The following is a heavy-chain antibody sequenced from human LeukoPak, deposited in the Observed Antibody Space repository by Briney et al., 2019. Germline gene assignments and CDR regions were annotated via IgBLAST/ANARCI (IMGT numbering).Heavy chain of an antibody. J-gene: IGHJ3*02. Sequence: PGGSLRLSCAASGFTVSSNYMSWVRQAPGKGLEWVSFIYSGGSTYYADSVKGRFTISRDNSKNTLYLQMNSLRAEDTAVYYCARGWSGSYYGGSAFDIWGQGTMVTVSS. CDR2: IYSGGST. D-gene: IGHD1-26*01. CDR3: ARGWSGSYYGGSAFDI. V-gene: IGHV3-53*01. CDR1: GFTVSSNY.